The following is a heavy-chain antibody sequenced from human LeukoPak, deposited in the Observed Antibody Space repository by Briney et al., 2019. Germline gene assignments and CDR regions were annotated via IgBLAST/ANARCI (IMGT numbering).Heavy chain of an antibody. CDR1: GGTFSSYA. J-gene: IGHJ6*03. V-gene: IGHV1-69*04. CDR3: ARGADCSSTSCHTAFGYYYYYMDV. D-gene: IGHD2-2*01. Sequence: SVKVSCKASGGTFSSYAISWVRQAPGQGLEWMGRIIPILGITNYAQKFQGRVTITADKSTSTAYMELSSLRSEDTAVYYCARGADCSSTSCHTAFGYYYYYMDVWGKGTTVTVSS. CDR2: IIPILGIT.